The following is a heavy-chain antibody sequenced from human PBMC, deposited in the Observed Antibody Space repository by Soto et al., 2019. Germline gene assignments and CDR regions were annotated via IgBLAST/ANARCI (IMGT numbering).Heavy chain of an antibody. CDR1: GYTFTTYG. Sequence: QVLLVQSGAEVKKPGASVKVSCKASGYTFTTYGINWVRQAPGQGLEWMGWVSPYNGDTTYAQKFQGRVTMTTDTYTRTAYMELRSLRSDDTAVYYCAREVGHMDVWGQGTTVTVSS. V-gene: IGHV1-18*04. CDR3: AREVGHMDV. CDR2: VSPYNGDT. D-gene: IGHD2-2*01. J-gene: IGHJ6*02.